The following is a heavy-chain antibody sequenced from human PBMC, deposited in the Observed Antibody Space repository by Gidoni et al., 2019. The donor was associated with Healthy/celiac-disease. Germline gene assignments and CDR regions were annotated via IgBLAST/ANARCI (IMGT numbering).Heavy chain of an antibody. D-gene: IGHD2-2*01. V-gene: IGHV5-51*01. CDR3: ARHRSPLVVPAAMKAYYYYYMDV. J-gene: IGHJ6*03. CDR1: GYSFTSYW. Sequence: EVQLVQSGAEVKKPGESLKISCKGSGYSFTSYWIGWVRQMPGKGLEWMGIIYPGDSDTRYSPSFQGQVTISADKSISTAYLQWSSLKASDTAMYYCARHRSPLVVPAAMKAYYYYYMDVWGKGTTVTVSS. CDR2: IYPGDSDT.